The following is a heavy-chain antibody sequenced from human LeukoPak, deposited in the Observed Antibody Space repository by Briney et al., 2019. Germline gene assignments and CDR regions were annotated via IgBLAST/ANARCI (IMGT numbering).Heavy chain of an antibody. D-gene: IGHD3-10*01. CDR1: GGSISSYF. CDR3: ARLYYYGSGSHDAFDI. CDR2: IQYSGSA. V-gene: IGHV4-59*08. J-gene: IGHJ3*02. Sequence: KPSETLSLTCTVSGGSISSYFWSWIRQPPGKGLEWIGYIQYSGSANYNPSLKSRVTISVDTSENQFSLKLSSVTAADTAVYYCARLYYYGSGSHDAFDIWGQGTMVTVSS.